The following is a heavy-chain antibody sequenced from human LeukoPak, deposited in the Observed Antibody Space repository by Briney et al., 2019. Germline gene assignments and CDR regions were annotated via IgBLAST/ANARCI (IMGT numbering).Heavy chain of an antibody. CDR1: GFTFTNYG. CDR2: ISFDGTTI. Sequence: PGGSLRLSCAASGFTFTNYGMHWVRQAPGRGLEWVALISFDGTTIYYPDSVKGRFTISRDNSKNTLFLQMNSLRGEDTAVYYCASISGWYSVYWGQGTLVTVSS. CDR3: ASISGWYSVY. D-gene: IGHD6-19*01. V-gene: IGHV3-30*03. J-gene: IGHJ4*02.